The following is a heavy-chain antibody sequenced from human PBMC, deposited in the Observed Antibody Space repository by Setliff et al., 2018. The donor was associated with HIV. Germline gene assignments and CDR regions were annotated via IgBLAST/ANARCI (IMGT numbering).Heavy chain of an antibody. CDR3: ARAVHRTAMETPRRSDAFDI. D-gene: IGHD5-18*01. CDR2: IYYSGST. J-gene: IGHJ3*02. V-gene: IGHV4-59*01. Sequence: SETLSLTCTVSGGSMSSYYWSWIRQPPGKGLEWIGSIYYSGSTYYNPSLKSRVTISVDTSKNQFSLKLSSVTAADTAVYYCARAVHRTAMETPRRSDAFDIWGQGTMVTVSS. CDR1: GGSMSSYY.